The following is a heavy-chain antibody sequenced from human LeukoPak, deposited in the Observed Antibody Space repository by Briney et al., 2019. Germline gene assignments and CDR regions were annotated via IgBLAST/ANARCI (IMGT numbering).Heavy chain of an antibody. CDR1: GFTVSSYW. Sequence: PGGSLRLSRAASGFTVSSYWMSWVRQAPGKGLEWVATIKEDGSDKYYVDSVKGRFSISRDNAENSLYLQMNSLRAEDTAVYYCTRDVHDYWGQGTLVTVSS. V-gene: IGHV3-7*01. D-gene: IGHD3-10*02. J-gene: IGHJ4*02. CDR2: IKEDGSDK. CDR3: TRDVHDY.